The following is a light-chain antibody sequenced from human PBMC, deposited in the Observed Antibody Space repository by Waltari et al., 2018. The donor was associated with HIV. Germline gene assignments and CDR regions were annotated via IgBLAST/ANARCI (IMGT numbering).Light chain of an antibody. Sequence: QSALTQPASVSGSPGQSITISCTGTSSDVGGHNYVSWYQQHPGQAPNLLIYEVSNRASGVANRFSGSKSGNTDSITISGLQAEDEADYYCNSYRSSTTPCVFGTGTKVTVL. CDR2: EVS. CDR3: NSYRSSTTPCV. J-gene: IGLJ1*01. V-gene: IGLV2-14*01. CDR1: SSDVGGHNY.